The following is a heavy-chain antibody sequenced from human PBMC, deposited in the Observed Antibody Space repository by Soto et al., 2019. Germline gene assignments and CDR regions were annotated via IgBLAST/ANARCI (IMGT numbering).Heavy chain of an antibody. CDR3: ARVGGINWFDP. V-gene: IGHV4-31*03. D-gene: IGHD3-16*01. CDR2: IYYSGST. Sequence: QVQLQESGPGLVKPSQTLSLTCTVSGGSISSGGYYWSWIRQHPGQGLEWIGYIYYSGSTYYNPSLTXRXTXSXXTSKHQFSLKLSSVTAADTAVYYCARVGGINWFDPWGQGTLVTVSS. CDR1: GGSISSGGYY. J-gene: IGHJ5*02.